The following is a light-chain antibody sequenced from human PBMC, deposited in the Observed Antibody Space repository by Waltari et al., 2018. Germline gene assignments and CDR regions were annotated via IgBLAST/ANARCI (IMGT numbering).Light chain of an antibody. CDR2: DVS. J-gene: IGLJ2*01. CDR1: SSDVGGYNY. V-gene: IGLV2-23*02. CDR3: CSYAGSSTLV. Sequence: QSALTQPASVSGSPGQSITISCTGTSSDVGGYNYVSWYQQHPGKPPKLMIYDVSKRPSGVSNRFSDSKSGNTASLTISGLQAEDEADYYCCSYAGSSTLVFGGGTKLTVL.